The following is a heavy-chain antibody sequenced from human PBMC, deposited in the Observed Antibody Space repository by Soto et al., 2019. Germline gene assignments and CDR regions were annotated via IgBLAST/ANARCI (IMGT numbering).Heavy chain of an antibody. CDR3: ARDGGSAYSSAFDI. D-gene: IGHD3-22*01. CDR2: IYYSGST. V-gene: IGHV4-31*03. J-gene: IGHJ3*02. Sequence: SETLSLTCTVSGDSISSGGYYYNWIRQHPGEGLEWIGYIYYSGSTYYNPSLKSRVTISIDTSKNQFSLKLTSVTAADTAVYYCARDGGSAYSSAFDIWGQGTMVTV. CDR1: GDSISSGGYY.